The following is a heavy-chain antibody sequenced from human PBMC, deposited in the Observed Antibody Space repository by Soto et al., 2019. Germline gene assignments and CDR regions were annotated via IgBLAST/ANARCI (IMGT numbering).Heavy chain of an antibody. J-gene: IGHJ6*02. Sequence: ASVKVSCKASGYTFTSYGISWVRQAPGQGLEWMGWISAYNGNTNYAQKLQGRVTMTTDTSTSTAYMELRSLRSDDTAVYYCARGRLWFGDCGYYYYGMDVWGQGTTVTVSS. D-gene: IGHD3-10*01. V-gene: IGHV1-18*04. CDR1: GYTFTSYG. CDR3: ARGRLWFGDCGYYYYGMDV. CDR2: ISAYNGNT.